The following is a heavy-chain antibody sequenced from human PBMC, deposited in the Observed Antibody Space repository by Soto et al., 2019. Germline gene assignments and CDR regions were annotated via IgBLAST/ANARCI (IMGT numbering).Heavy chain of an antibody. CDR2: IYYSGST. Sequence: SETLSLTCTVSGGSISSSSYYWGWIRQPPGKGREWIGSIYYSGSTYYNPSLKSRVTISVDTSKNQFSLKLSSVTAADTAVYYCARPMKAHWFDPWGQGTLVTVSS. CDR1: GGSISSSSYY. J-gene: IGHJ5*02. D-gene: IGHD3-22*01. CDR3: ARPMKAHWFDP. V-gene: IGHV4-39*01.